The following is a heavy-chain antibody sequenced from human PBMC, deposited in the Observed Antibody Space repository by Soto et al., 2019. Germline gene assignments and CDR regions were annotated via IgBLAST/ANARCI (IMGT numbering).Heavy chain of an antibody. Sequence: GSLRLSCTASGFTFSNAWMNWVRQVPGKGLEWVGRIKSKYDGGTTDYAAPVKGRFTISRDDSKTTVYLQMNSLKTEDTAMYYCSTGGYYFEYWGQGTLVTVSS. CDR2: IKSKYDGGTT. D-gene: IGHD3-10*01. CDR3: STGGYYFEY. V-gene: IGHV3-15*07. J-gene: IGHJ4*02. CDR1: GFTFSNAW.